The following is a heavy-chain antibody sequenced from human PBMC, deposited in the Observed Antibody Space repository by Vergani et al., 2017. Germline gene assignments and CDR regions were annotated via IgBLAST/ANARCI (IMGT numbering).Heavy chain of an antibody. V-gene: IGHV4-39*01. CDR1: GGSISSSSYY. J-gene: IGHJ4*02. CDR2: IFYSGCT. CDR3: ARQRVGALEREY. D-gene: IGHD1-1*01. Sequence: QLQLQESGPGLVKPSETLFLPCTVSGGSISSSSYYWGWIRQPPGKGLEWIGSIFYSGCTYYNTSLKRRVTISVDTSKNQFSLKLSSVTAADTAVYYCARQRVGALEREYWGQGTLVTVTS.